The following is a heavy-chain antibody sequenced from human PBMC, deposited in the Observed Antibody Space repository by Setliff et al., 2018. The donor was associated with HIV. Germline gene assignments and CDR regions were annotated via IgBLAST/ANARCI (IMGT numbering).Heavy chain of an antibody. D-gene: IGHD2-21*02. Sequence: SETLSLTCSVSGGSINSDNYYWGWIRQAPGKGLERIGSIYYSGTTYYNPSLRGRVTISVDRSRNQFSLTLNSVTAADTATYYCASRGIVVVTMSMPDEFFVHWGHGTLVTVSS. J-gene: IGHJ1*01. CDR1: GGSINSDNYY. CDR3: ASRGIVVVTMSMPDEFFVH. V-gene: IGHV4-39*01. CDR2: IYYSGTT.